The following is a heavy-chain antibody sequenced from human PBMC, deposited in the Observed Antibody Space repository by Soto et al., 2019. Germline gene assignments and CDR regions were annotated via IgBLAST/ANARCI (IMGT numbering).Heavy chain of an antibody. CDR1: GFTFSSYA. V-gene: IGHV3-23*01. J-gene: IGHJ4*02. CDR2: ISGSGGST. CDR3: AKDGEDSSFYIVPGGYFDY. D-gene: IGHD6-6*01. Sequence: PGGSLRLSCAASGFTFSSYAMSWVRQAPGKGLEWVSAISGSGGSTYYADSVKGRFTISRDNSKNTLYLQMNSLRAEDTAVYYCAKDGEDSSFYIVPGGYFDYWGQGTLVTVSS.